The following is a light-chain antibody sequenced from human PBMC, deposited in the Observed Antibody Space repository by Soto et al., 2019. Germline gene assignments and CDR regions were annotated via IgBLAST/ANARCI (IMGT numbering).Light chain of an antibody. V-gene: IGKV3-15*01. Sequence: EIVMTQSPASLSVSPGDGATLSCRASQTVASNLAWYQQKPGQGPRLLIHGASTRAAGFPARFIGSGSETDFTLTISSLLSEDFAVYYCQQYHNWPPQYTFGQGTKLQIK. J-gene: IGKJ2*01. CDR2: GAS. CDR1: QTVASN. CDR3: QQYHNWPPQYT.